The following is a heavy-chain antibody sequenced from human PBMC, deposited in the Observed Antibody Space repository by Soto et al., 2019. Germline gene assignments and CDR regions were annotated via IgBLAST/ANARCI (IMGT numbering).Heavy chain of an antibody. D-gene: IGHD1-26*01. Sequence: PGGSLRLSCAASGFTFSNAWMNWVRQAPGKGLEWVGRIKSKTDGGTTDYAAPVKGRFTISRDDSKNTLYLQMNSLKTEDTAVYYCTTVGRKRGSYFSPYYYYGMDVWGQGTTVTVSS. CDR2: IKSKTDGGTT. J-gene: IGHJ6*02. V-gene: IGHV3-15*07. CDR3: TTVGRKRGSYFSPYYYYGMDV. CDR1: GFTFSNAW.